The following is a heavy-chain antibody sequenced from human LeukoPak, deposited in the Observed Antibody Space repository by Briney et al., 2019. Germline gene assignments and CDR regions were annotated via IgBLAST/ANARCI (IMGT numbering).Heavy chain of an antibody. J-gene: IGHJ4*02. CDR3: ARDAGVDTVMVRSFDY. CDR1: GGSSSSYY. V-gene: IGHV4-34*01. D-gene: IGHD5-18*01. CDR2: INHSGST. Sequence: SETLSLTCAVYGGSSSSYYWSWIRQPPGKGLEWIGEINHSGSTNYNPSLKSRVTISVDTSKNQFSLKLSSVTAADTAVYYCARDAGVDTVMVRSFDYWGQGTLVTVSS.